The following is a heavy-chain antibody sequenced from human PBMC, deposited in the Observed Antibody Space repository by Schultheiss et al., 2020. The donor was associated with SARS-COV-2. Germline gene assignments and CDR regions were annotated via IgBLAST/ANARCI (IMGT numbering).Heavy chain of an antibody. CDR1: GFTFSSYS. D-gene: IGHD1-26*01. CDR3: ARRIVGATSAYFDY. J-gene: IGHJ4*02. CDR2: ISSSSSYI. V-gene: IGHV3-21*01. Sequence: GGSLRLSCAASGFTFSSYSMNWVRQAPGKGLEWVSSISSSSSYIYYADSVKGRFTISRDNAKNSLYLQINSLRAEDTAVYYCARRIVGATSAYFDYWGQGTLVTVSS.